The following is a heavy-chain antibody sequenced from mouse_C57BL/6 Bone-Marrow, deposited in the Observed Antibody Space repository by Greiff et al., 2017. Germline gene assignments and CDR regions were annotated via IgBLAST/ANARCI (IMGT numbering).Heavy chain of an antibody. CDR3: ARKGDNFDYFDD. CDR1: GFTFSSYG. D-gene: IGHD1-3*01. Sequence: EVKLVESGGDLVKPGGSLKLSCAASGFTFSSYGMSWVRQTPDKRLEWVATISSGGSYTYYPDSVKGRFTISRDNAKNTLYLQMSSLKSEDTARENCARKGDNFDYFDDGGQGNTGTGSS. J-gene: IGHJ2*01. V-gene: IGHV5-6*01. CDR2: ISSGGSYT.